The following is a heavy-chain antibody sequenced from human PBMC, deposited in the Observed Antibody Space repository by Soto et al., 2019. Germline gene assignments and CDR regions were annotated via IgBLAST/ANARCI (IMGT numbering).Heavy chain of an antibody. CDR2: IYPGDSDT. CDR3: ARTDIVVVPAASYYSYYGMDV. D-gene: IGHD2-2*01. V-gene: IGHV5-51*01. J-gene: IGHJ6*02. CDR1: GYSFTSYW. Sequence: GESLKISCNGSGYSFTSYWIGWVRQMPGKGLEWMGIIYPGDSDTRYSPSFQGQVTISADKSISTAYLQWSSLKASDTALFYCARTDIVVVPAASYYSYYGMDVWGQGTTVTV.